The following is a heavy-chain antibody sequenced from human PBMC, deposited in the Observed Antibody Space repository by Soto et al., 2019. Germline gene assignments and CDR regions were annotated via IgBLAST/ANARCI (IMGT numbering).Heavy chain of an antibody. CDR1: GFTFSSYG. Sequence: PGGSLRLSCAASGFTFSSYGMHWVRQAPCKGLEWVAFISYDGSNKYYADSVKGRFTISRDNSKNTLYLQMNSLRAEDTAVYYCAKDRDSSGLDAFDIWGQGTMVTVSS. V-gene: IGHV3-30*18. D-gene: IGHD3-22*01. CDR3: AKDRDSSGLDAFDI. J-gene: IGHJ3*02. CDR2: ISYDGSNK.